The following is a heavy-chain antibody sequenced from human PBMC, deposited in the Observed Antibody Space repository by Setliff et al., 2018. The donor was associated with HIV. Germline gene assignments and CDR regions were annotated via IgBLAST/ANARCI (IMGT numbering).Heavy chain of an antibody. Sequence: LSCAGSGYSFSSYEMNWVRQGPGKGLEWVSYISSSGSSIYYADSVKGRFTISRDNAKNSLYLQMNSLRAEDTAVYYCARSSHVVPSAEAHWYFDLWGRGTLVTVSS. D-gene: IGHD2-2*01. V-gene: IGHV3-48*03. CDR3: ARSSHVVPSAEAHWYFDL. J-gene: IGHJ2*01. CDR2: ISSSGSSI. CDR1: GYSFSSYE.